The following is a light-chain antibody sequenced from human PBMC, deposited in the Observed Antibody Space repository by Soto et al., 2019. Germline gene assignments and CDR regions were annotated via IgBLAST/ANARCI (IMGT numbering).Light chain of an antibody. V-gene: IGKV3-15*01. CDR3: QQYNNWPLWT. CDR2: GAS. J-gene: IGKJ1*01. CDR1: QSVSSN. Sequence: EIVMTQSPATLSVSPGARATLSCRASQSVSSNLAWYQQKPGQAPRLLIYGASTRATGIPARFSGSGSGTEFTLTISSLQSEDFAVYYCQQYNNWPLWTFGQGTKVDIK.